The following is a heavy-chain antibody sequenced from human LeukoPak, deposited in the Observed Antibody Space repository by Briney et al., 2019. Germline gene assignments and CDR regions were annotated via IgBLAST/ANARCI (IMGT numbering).Heavy chain of an antibody. CDR3: ARGDGSSWSRGYY. D-gene: IGHD6-13*01. Sequence: GGSLRLSCAASGFTFSSYGMHWVRQAPGKGLEWVAVIWSDGSNKDYADSVKGRFTVSRDNSKNTLYLQMNSLRAEDTAVYYCARGDGSSWSRGYYWGQGTLVTVSS. CDR1: GFTFSSYG. J-gene: IGHJ4*02. CDR2: IWSDGSNK. V-gene: IGHV3-33*01.